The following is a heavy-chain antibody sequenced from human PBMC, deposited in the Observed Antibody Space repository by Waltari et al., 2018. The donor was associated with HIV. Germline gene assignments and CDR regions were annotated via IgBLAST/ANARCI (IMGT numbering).Heavy chain of an antibody. Sequence: QITLKESGPTLVKATQTLTLTCTFSGFSLSTRGVGVGWIRQPPGKALEWLALIYWDDTKYYSPSLRSRLTITRDTSKNQVVLTLTNMDPVDTGTYFCAHRPRTGSYYAFDMWGQGTMVTVSS. J-gene: IGHJ3*02. V-gene: IGHV2-5*02. CDR3: AHRPRTGSYYAFDM. CDR1: GFSLSTRGVG. CDR2: IYWDDTK. D-gene: IGHD1-26*01.